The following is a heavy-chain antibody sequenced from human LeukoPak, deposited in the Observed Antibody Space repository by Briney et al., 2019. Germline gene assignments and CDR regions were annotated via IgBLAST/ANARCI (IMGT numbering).Heavy chain of an antibody. Sequence: GGSLRLSCAASGFTFSLYSMTWVRQAPGKGLEWVANVAQDGSAQNYVDSLEGRFTISRDSPKNSLYLQMHSLRAEDAAVYYCARVIGGAIDYWGQGTLDTVSS. J-gene: IGHJ4*02. CDR3: ARVIGGAIDY. CDR2: VAQDGSAQ. V-gene: IGHV3-7*01. D-gene: IGHD1-26*01. CDR1: GFTFSLYS.